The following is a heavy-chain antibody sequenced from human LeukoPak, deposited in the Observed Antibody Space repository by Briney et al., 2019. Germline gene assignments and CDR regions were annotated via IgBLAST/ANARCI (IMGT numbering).Heavy chain of an antibody. CDR2: ISAYNGNT. D-gene: IGHD3-22*01. J-gene: IGHJ3*02. Sequence: ASVKVSCKASGYTFTSYGISWVRQAPGQGLEWMGWISAYNGNTNYAQKLQGRVTMTTDTSTSTAYMELRSLRSDDTAVYYCARVKTKYCYDSSGNAFDIWGQGTMVTVSS. V-gene: IGHV1-18*01. CDR3: ARVKTKYCYDSSGNAFDI. CDR1: GYTFTSYG.